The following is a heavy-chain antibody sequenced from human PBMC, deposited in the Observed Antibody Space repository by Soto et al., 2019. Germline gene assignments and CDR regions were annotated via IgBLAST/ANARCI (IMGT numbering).Heavy chain of an antibody. CDR2: IYYSGST. CDR1: GGSISSYY. V-gene: IGHV4-59*08. CDR3: ARLEAMGVTIDY. Sequence: PSETLSVTCTVSGGSISSYYWSWIRQPPGKGLEWIGYIYYSGSTNYNPSLKSRVTISVDTSKNQFSLKLSSVTAADTAVYYCARLEAMGVTIDYWGQGTLVTVSS. J-gene: IGHJ4*02. D-gene: IGHD5-18*01.